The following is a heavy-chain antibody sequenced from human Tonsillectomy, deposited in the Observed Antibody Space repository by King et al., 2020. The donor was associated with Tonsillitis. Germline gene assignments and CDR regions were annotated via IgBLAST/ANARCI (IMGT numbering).Heavy chain of an antibody. CDR1: GYRFNNNW. V-gene: IGHV5-51*01. J-gene: IGHJ4*02. D-gene: IGHD6-19*01. CDR2: IYPGDSDT. Sequence: VQLVQSGAEVKKPGESLKISCKGSGYRFNNNWIVWGRQKPGKGLEWMGIIYPGDSDTRYSPSFQGQVTISADKSITTAYLQWSSLKASDTAIYSCARFSIRPSSLAVAGTLDYWGQGTLVTVSS. CDR3: ARFSIRPSSLAVAGTLDY.